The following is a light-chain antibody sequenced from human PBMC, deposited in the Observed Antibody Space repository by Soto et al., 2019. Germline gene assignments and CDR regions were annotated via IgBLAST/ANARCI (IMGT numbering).Light chain of an antibody. CDR2: GNS. CDR3: QSYDSSLSVL. Sequence: QSVLTQPPSVSGAPRRRVTISCTGSSSNIGAGYDVHWYQQLPGTAPKLLIYGNSNRPSGVPDRFSGSKSGTSASLAITGLQAEDEADYYCQSYDSSLSVLFGGGTKLTVL. CDR1: SSNIGAGYD. V-gene: IGLV1-40*01. J-gene: IGLJ2*01.